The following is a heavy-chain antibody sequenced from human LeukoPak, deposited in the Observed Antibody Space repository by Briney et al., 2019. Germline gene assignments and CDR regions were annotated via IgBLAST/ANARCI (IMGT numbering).Heavy chain of an antibody. CDR2: ISGSGGST. Sequence: GGSLRLSCAASGFTFGSYGMSWVRQAPGKGLEWVSAISGSGGSTYYADSVKGRFTISRDNSKNTLYLQMNSLRAEDTAVYYCAKDRVFELWFEEASPYYFDYWGQGTLVTVSS. CDR1: GFTFGSYG. J-gene: IGHJ4*02. CDR3: AKDRVFELWFEEASPYYFDY. V-gene: IGHV3-23*01. D-gene: IGHD3-10*01.